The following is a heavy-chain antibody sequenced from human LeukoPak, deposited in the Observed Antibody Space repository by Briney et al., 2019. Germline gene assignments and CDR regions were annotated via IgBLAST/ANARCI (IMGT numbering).Heavy chain of an antibody. CDR1: GFTFSNAW. CDR2: IKSKTDGGTT. D-gene: IGHD3-22*01. Sequence: GGSLRLSCAASGFTFSNAWMSWVRQAPGKGLEWVCRIKSKTDGGTTDYAAPVKGRFTISRADSKHTLYLQMNSMKTEDTAVYYCTTDISYYYDSSGYYYGFDYWGQGTLVTVSS. V-gene: IGHV3-15*01. CDR3: TTDISYYYDSSGYYYGFDY. J-gene: IGHJ4*02.